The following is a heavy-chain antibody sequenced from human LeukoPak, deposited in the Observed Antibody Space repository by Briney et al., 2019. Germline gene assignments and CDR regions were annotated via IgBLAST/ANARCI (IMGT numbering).Heavy chain of an antibody. CDR1: GFTFSSYW. CDR3: ARSSSSWYGRWFDP. V-gene: IGHV3-7*01. D-gene: IGHD6-13*01. CDR2: IKQDGSEK. Sequence: GGSLRLSCAASGFTFSSYWMSWVRQAPGKGLEWVANIKQDGSEKYYVDSVKGRFTISRDNAKNSLYLQMNSLRAEDTAVYYCARSSSSWYGRWFDPWGQGTLVTVSS. J-gene: IGHJ5*02.